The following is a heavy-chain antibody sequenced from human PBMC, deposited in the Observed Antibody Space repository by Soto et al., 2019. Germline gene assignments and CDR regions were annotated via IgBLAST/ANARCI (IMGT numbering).Heavy chain of an antibody. D-gene: IGHD1-26*01. CDR1: GYTFTGYY. Sequence: QVQLVQSGAEVKKPGASVKVSCKASGYTFTGYYMHWVRQAPGQGLEWMGWINPNSGGTNYAQKFQGWVTMTSDTSISTAYMELSRLRSDDTAVYYCARAATQMVGDLYYFDDWGQGTLVTVSS. CDR2: INPNSGGT. V-gene: IGHV1-2*04. J-gene: IGHJ4*02. CDR3: ARAATQMVGDLYYFDD.